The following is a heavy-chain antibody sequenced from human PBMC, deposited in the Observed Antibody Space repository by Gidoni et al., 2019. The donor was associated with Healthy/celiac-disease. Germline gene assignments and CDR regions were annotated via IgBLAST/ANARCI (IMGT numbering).Heavy chain of an antibody. Sequence: QVQLVASGGGVVQPGRSLRLACAASGFTFSSYAMHWVRQAPGKGLEWVAVISYDGSNKYYADSVKGRFTISRDNSKNTLYLQMNSLRAEDTAVYYCARDRYYYGSGSYYKGNIQGDYYGMDVWGQGTTVTVSS. CDR2: ISYDGSNK. CDR3: ARDRYYYGSGSYYKGNIQGDYYGMDV. J-gene: IGHJ6*02. V-gene: IGHV3-30-3*01. D-gene: IGHD3-10*01. CDR1: GFTFSSYA.